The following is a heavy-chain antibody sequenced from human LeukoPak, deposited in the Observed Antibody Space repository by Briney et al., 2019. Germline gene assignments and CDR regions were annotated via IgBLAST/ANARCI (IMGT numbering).Heavy chain of an antibody. D-gene: IGHD1-14*01. J-gene: IGHJ4*02. Sequence: GGSLRLSCAASRFTFSTYAMSWVRQAPGKGVEWVSAISGSGGSTYYADSVKGRFTISRDNSKNTLSLQMNSLRAEDTAVYYCVKDRPHFDYWGQGTLVTVSS. CDR3: VKDRPHFDY. V-gene: IGHV3-23*01. CDR2: ISGSGGST. CDR1: RFTFSTYA.